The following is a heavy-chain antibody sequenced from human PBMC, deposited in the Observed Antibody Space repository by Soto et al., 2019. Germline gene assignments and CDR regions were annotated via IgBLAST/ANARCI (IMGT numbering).Heavy chain of an antibody. D-gene: IGHD1-7*01. CDR1: GYTFTSYG. CDR3: ARGQTWNYAFDL. V-gene: IGHV1-18*01. Sequence: VQLVQSGSEVTSPGASVKVSCKASGYTFTSYGITWVRQAPGQGLDWMGWISASNGNTDYTQKFQGRVTMTTDTXKSTAYMELRSLTSDDTAVYYCARGQTWNYAFDLWGQGTLVTVSS. J-gene: IGHJ5*02. CDR2: ISASNGNT.